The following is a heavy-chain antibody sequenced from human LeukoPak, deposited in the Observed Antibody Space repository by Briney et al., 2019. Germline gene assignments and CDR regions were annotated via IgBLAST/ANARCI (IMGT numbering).Heavy chain of an antibody. V-gene: IGHV1-69*13. CDR3: ATSLGDGYNWYY. J-gene: IGHJ4*02. D-gene: IGHD5-24*01. CDR2: IIPIFATT. Sequence: ASVKVSCKASGGTFSSYAISWVRQAPGQGLEWMGGIIPIFATTNYAQKFQGRVTITADESTSTAYMELSSLRSEDTAVYYCATSLGDGYNWYYWGQGTLVTVSS. CDR1: GGTFSSYA.